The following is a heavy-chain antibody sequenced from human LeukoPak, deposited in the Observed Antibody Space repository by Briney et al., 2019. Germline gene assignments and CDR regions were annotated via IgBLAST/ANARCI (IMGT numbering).Heavy chain of an antibody. D-gene: IGHD4-17*01. CDR1: GGSISSYY. CDR2: IYYSGST. Sequence: SETLSLTCTVSGGSISSYYWSRIRQPPGKGLEWIGYIYYSGSTNYNPSLKSRVTISVDTSKNQFSLKLSSVTAADTAVYYCARALSYGAFDIWGQGTMVTVSS. J-gene: IGHJ3*02. CDR3: ARALSYGAFDI. V-gene: IGHV4-59*12.